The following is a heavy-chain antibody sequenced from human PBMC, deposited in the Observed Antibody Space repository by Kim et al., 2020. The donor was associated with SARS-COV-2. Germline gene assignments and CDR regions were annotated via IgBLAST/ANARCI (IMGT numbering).Heavy chain of an antibody. D-gene: IGHD3-10*02. J-gene: IGHJ5*02. CDR3: ARDVLRYNWFDP. CDR1: GGSISSSSYY. V-gene: IGHV4-39*02. CDR2: IYYSGST. Sequence: SETLSLTCTVSGGSISSSSYYWGWIRQPPGKGLEWIGSIYYSGSTYYNPSLKSRVTISVDTSKNQFSLKLSSVTAADTAVYYCARDVLRYNWFDPWGQGTLVTVSS.